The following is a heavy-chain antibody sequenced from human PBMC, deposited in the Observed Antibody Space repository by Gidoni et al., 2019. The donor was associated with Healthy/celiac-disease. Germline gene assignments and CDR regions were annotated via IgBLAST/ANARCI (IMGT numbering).Heavy chain of an antibody. V-gene: IGHV3-33*01. CDR1: GFTFGSYG. CDR3: ARDPGGSSTQSDNYYYYYGMDV. Sequence: QVQLVASGGGVVQPGRSLRLSCAASGFTFGSYGMHWVRQAPGKGLEWLAVIWYDGSNKYYADSVKGRFTISRDNSKNTLYLQMNSLRAEDTAVYYCARDPGGSSTQSDNYYYYYGMDVWGQGTTVTVSS. J-gene: IGHJ6*02. D-gene: IGHD2-2*01. CDR2: IWYDGSNK.